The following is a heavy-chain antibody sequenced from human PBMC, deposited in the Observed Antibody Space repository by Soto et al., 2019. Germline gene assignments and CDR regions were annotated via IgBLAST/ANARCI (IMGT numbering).Heavy chain of an antibody. CDR1: GFTFSSYA. J-gene: IGHJ4*02. D-gene: IGHD6-19*01. V-gene: IGHV3-30-3*01. CDR3: AREGFSSGWYYRYFDY. Sequence: GGSLRLSCAASGFTFSSYAMHWVRQAPGKGLEWVAVISYDGSNKYYADSVKGRFTISRDNSKNTLYLQMNSLRAEDTAVYYCAREGFSSGWYYRYFDYWGQGTLVTVSS. CDR2: ISYDGSNK.